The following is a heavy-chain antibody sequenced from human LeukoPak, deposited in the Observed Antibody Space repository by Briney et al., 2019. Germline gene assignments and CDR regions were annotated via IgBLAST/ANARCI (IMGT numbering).Heavy chain of an antibody. V-gene: IGHV3-23*01. D-gene: IGHD2-8*01. CDR1: GFTFSSYA. CDR2: ISGSGGST. J-gene: IGHJ4*02. CDR3: AKDLGDIVLMVYATSYDC. Sequence: PGGSLRLSCAASGFTFSSYAMSWVRQAPGKGLEWVSAISGSGGSTYYADSVKGRFTISRDNSKNTLYLQMNSLRAEDTAVYYCAKDLGDIVLMVYATSYDCWGQGTLVSASS.